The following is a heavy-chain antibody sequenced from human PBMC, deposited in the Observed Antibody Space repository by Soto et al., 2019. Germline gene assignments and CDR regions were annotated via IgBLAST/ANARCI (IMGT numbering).Heavy chain of an antibody. D-gene: IGHD6-13*01. CDR1: GFTFYNYG. CDR2: ISSHGRDT. J-gene: IGHJ3*01. Sequence: QVQLVESGGGVVQPGTSLRLSCAASGFTFYNYGMHWVRQAPGTGLEWVAAISSHGRDTYYADSVKGRLTISRDNSKNTLYLQMHSLRAEDTAVYYCAKDQGIAASHGIDWGQGTMVTVCS. V-gene: IGHV3-30*18. CDR3: AKDQGIAASHGID.